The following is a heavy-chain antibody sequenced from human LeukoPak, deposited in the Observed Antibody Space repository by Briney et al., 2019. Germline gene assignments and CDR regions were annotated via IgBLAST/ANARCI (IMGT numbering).Heavy chain of an antibody. CDR2: INSDGSST. J-gene: IGHJ4*02. Sequence: GGSPRLSCAASGFTFSSYWVHWVRQAPGKGLVWVSRINSDGSSTSYADSVKGRFTISRDNAKNTLYLQMNSLRAEDTAVYYCARGIPPLIAAAGTEELDYWGQGTLVTVSS. CDR1: GFTFSSYW. D-gene: IGHD6-13*01. CDR3: ARGIPPLIAAAGTEELDY. V-gene: IGHV3-74*01.